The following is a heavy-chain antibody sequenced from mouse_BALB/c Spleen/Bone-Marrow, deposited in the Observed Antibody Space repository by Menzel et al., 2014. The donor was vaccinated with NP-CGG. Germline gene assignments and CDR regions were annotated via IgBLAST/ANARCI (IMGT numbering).Heavy chain of an antibody. D-gene: IGHD1-1*01. V-gene: IGHV2-9-2*01. J-gene: IGHJ3*01. CDR2: IWTGGGT. CDR1: GFSLTSYD. CDR3: VRGKNLYGTPLAY. Sequence: ESGPGLVSPSQSLSIPCTVSGFSLTSYDMNWVRQPPGKGLEWLGVIWTGGGTDYSSAFMSRLSISKDNSKSQVFLKMNSLQTDDTAIYYCVRGKNLYGTPLAYWGQGTLVTVSA.